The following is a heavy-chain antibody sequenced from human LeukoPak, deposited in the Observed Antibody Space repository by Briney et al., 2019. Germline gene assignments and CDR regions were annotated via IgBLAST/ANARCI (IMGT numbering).Heavy chain of an antibody. J-gene: IGHJ4*02. CDR3: ARDLLTYSSSWVY. CDR1: GFTFSIYS. CDR2: ISSSSSYI. Sequence: GGSLRLSCAASGFTFSIYSMNWVRQAPGKGLEWVSSISSSSSYIYYADSVKGRFTISRDNAKNSLYLQMNSLRAEDTAVYYCARDLLTYSSSWVYWGQGTLVTVSS. V-gene: IGHV3-21*01. D-gene: IGHD6-13*01.